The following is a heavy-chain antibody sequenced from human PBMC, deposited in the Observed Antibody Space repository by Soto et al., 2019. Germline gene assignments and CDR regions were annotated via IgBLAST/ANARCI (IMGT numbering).Heavy chain of an antibody. CDR2: INPNSGGT. Sequence: GASVKVSCKASGYTFTDYYIHWVRQAPGQGLEWMGWINPNSGGTNYAQKFQGRVTLTRDTSISTAYMELSRLRSDDTAVYYCARARTNSTPVGHNWFDPWGQGTLVTVSS. V-gene: IGHV1-2*02. D-gene: IGHD1-1*01. J-gene: IGHJ5*02. CDR3: ARARTNSTPVGHNWFDP. CDR1: GYTFTDYY.